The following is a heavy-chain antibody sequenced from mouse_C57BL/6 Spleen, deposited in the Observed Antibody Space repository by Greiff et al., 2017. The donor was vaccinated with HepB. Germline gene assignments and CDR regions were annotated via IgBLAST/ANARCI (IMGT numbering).Heavy chain of an antibody. CDR2: IRLKSDNYAT. J-gene: IGHJ2*01. Sequence: EVKVVESGGGLVQPGGSMKLSCVASGFTFSNYWMNWVRQSPEKGLEWVAQIRLKSDNYATHYAESVKGRFTISRDDSKSSVYLQMNNLRAEDTGIYYCTNYGSSYRGYYFDYWGQGTTLTVSS. CDR1: GFTFSNYW. D-gene: IGHD1-1*01. CDR3: TNYGSSYRGYYFDY. V-gene: IGHV6-3*01.